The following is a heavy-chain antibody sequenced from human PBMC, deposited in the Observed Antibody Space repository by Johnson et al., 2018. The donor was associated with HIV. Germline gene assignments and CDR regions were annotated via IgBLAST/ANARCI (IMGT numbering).Heavy chain of an antibody. D-gene: IGHD6-6*01. CDR2: ISYDGSNQ. CDR3: ARGGQLVLDAFDI. J-gene: IGHJ3*02. Sequence: QVQLVESGGGVARPGGSLRLSCEASGFSFDEYDMSWVRQAPGKGLEWVAVISYDGSNQYYADSVKGRFTISRDNSKNTVFLQMNSLRAEDTAVYYCARGGQLVLDAFDIWGQGTMVTVSS. V-gene: IGHV3-30*03. CDR1: GFSFDEYD.